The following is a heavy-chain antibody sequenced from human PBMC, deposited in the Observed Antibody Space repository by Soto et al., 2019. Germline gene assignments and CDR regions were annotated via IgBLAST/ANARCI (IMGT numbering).Heavy chain of an antibody. CDR3: ARDRLRGYDSSGFYS. J-gene: IGHJ4*02. CDR1: GYTFTSYF. CDR2: ISAYNGNT. Sequence: ASVKVSCKASGYTFTSYFISWVRQAPGQGLEWMGWISAYNGNTNYAQKLQGRVTMTTDTSTNTAYLELRSLRSDDTAIYYCARDRLRGYDSSGFYSWGQGTMVTVSS. D-gene: IGHD3-22*01. V-gene: IGHV1-18*01.